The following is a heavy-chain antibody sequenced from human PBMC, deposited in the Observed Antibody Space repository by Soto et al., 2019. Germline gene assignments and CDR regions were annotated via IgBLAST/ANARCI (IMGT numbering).Heavy chain of an antibody. D-gene: IGHD4-17*01. CDR2: IIPIFGTA. V-gene: IGHV1-69*13. CDR3: ARDSRGTVTYFDY. J-gene: IGHJ4*02. CDR1: GGTFSSYA. Sequence: GASVKVSCKASGGTFSSYAISWVRQAPGQGLEWMGGIIPIFGTANYAQKFQGRVTITADESTGTAYMELSSLRSEDTAVYYCARDSRGTVTYFDYWGQGTLVTVSS.